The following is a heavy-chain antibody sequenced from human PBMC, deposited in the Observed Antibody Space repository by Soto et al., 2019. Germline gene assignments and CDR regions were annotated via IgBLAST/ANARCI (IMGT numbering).Heavy chain of an antibody. V-gene: IGHV1-2*02. D-gene: IGHD6-19*01. CDR1: GYTFSGLY. CDR2: INPNSGGT. J-gene: IGHJ4*02. CDR3: ASDAVTGTAGLDF. Sequence: EASVKVSCKASGYTFSGLYMHWVRQAPGQGLEWMGWINPNSGGTKSAEKFQGRVTMTRDTSISTAYVELSRLTSDDTAVYYCASDAVTGTAGLDFWGQGTQVTVSS.